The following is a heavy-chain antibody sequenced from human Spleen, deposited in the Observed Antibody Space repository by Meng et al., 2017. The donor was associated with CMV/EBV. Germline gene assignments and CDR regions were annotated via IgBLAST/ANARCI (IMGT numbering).Heavy chain of an antibody. CDR2: ISGSGGST. CDR3: AKDAPISGGNPGNWFDP. V-gene: IGHV3-23*01. CDR1: GFTFSSGA. J-gene: IGHJ5*02. Sequence: GESLKISCAAYGFTFSSGAMCWLRQAPGKGLEWVSAISGSGGSTYYADSVKGRFTISRDNFKNTLLLQMNLLRAEDTAVYYCAKDAPISGGNPGNWFDPWGQGTLVTVSS. D-gene: IGHD4-23*01.